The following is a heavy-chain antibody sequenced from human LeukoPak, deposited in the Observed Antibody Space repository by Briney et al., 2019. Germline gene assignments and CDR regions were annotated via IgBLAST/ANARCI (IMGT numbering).Heavy chain of an antibody. D-gene: IGHD1-26*01. CDR3: ASASNSKVGAIDY. V-gene: IGHV1-69*06. Sequence: GASVKVSCKASGGTFSSYAISWVRQAPGQGLEWMGGIIPIFGTANYAQKFQGRVTITADKSTSTAYMELSSLRSEDTAVYYCASASNSKVGAIDYWGQGTLVTVSS. J-gene: IGHJ4*02. CDR1: GGTFSSYA. CDR2: IIPIFGTA.